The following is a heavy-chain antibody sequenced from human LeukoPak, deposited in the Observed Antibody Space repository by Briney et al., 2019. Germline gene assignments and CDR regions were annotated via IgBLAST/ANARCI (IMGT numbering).Heavy chain of an antibody. CDR1: GCSFTTYW. V-gene: IGHV5-51*01. Sequence: GESLKISCKGSGCSFTTYWIGWVRQMPGKGLEWMGIIYPGDSDTTYSPSFQGQVTISADKSISTAYLQWSSLKASDTAMYYCARRAAADTDSYYMDVWGKGTTVTVSS. CDR3: ARRAAADTDSYYMDV. J-gene: IGHJ6*03. CDR2: IYPGDSDT. D-gene: IGHD6-13*01.